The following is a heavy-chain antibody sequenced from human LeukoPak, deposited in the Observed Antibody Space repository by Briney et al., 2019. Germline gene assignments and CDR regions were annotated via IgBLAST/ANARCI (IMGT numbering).Heavy chain of an antibody. J-gene: IGHJ4*02. CDR2: ISYDGSNK. D-gene: IGHD2-21*02. V-gene: IGHV3-30-3*01. CDR1: GFTFSTYW. CDR3: ARDQNIVVVTGAFDY. Sequence: GGSLRLSCAASGFTFSTYWMKWVRRAPGKGLEWVAVISYDGSNKYYADSVKGRFTISRDNSKNTLYLQMNSLRAEDTAVYYCARDQNIVVVTGAFDYWGQGTLVTVSS.